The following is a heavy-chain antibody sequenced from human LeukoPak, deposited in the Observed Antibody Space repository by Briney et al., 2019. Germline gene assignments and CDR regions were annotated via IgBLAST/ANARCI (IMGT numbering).Heavy chain of an antibody. CDR2: ISDSGGST. CDR3: AKGTLYYGSGSYPRY. V-gene: IGHV3-23*01. D-gene: IGHD3-10*01. Sequence: GGSLGLSCAASGFTFYNYAMSWVRQAPGKGLEWVSTISDSGGSTYYADSVKGRFTISRDNSKNTLYLQMNSLRAEDTAVYYCAKGTLYYGSGSYPRYWGQGTLVTVSS. CDR1: GFTFYNYA. J-gene: IGHJ4*02.